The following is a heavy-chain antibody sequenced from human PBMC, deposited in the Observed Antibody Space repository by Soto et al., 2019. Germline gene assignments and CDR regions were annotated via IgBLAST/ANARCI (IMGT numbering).Heavy chain of an antibody. Sequence: QVQLVQSGAEVKKPGSSVKVSCKASGGTFSSYTISWVRQAPGQGLEWMGRIIPILGIANYAQKFQGRVTITADKSTSTAYMELSSLRSEDTAVYYCARDSGGDYGDYRGAFDIWGQGTTVTVSS. CDR1: GGTFSSYT. CDR3: ARDSGGDYGDYRGAFDI. CDR2: IIPILGIA. D-gene: IGHD4-17*01. V-gene: IGHV1-69*08. J-gene: IGHJ3*02.